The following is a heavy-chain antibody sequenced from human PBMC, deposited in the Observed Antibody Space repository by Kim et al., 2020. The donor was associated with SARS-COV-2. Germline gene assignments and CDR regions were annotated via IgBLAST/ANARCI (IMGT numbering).Heavy chain of an antibody. CDR2: GST. D-gene: IGHD3-10*01. Sequence: GSTNHNPSLKSRVTISIDTSKNQFSLKLRSVTAADTAMYYCATSFGNYFDYWGQGTLVTVSS. V-gene: IGHV4-59*01. CDR3: ATSFGNYFDY. J-gene: IGHJ4*02.